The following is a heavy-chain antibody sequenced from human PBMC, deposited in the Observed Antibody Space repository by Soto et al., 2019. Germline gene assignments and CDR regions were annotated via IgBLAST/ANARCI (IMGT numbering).Heavy chain of an antibody. CDR3: ARLNPRRHFDY. CDR1: GGSVSSGSNY. J-gene: IGHJ4*02. CDR2: IYYSGST. Sequence: KPSETLSLTCTVSGGSVSSGSNYWSWIRQPPGKGLEWIGYIYYSGSTNYNPSLKSRVTISVDTSKNQFSLKLSSVTAADTAVYYCARLNPRRHFDYWGQGTLVTVSS. V-gene: IGHV4-61*01.